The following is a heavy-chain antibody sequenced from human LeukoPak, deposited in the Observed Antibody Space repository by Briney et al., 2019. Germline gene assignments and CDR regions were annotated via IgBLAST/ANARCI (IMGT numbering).Heavy chain of an antibody. CDR3: AKDKYSSSRSSYFDY. V-gene: IGHV3-21*04. J-gene: IGHJ4*02. CDR1: GFTFSSYW. Sequence: PGGSPRLSCAASGFTFSSYWMHWVRQAPGKGLEWVSSISTSSSYIYYADSVKGRFTISRDNAKNSLYLQMNSLRAEDTALYYCAKDKYSSSRSSYFDYWGQGTLVTVSS. CDR2: ISTSSSYI. D-gene: IGHD6-13*01.